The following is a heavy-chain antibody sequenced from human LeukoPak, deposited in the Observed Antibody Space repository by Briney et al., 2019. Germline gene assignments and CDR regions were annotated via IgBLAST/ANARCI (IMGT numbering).Heavy chain of an antibody. D-gene: IGHD2-8*01. J-gene: IGHJ5*02. CDR3: ARDRRYCTNGVCTHWFDP. Sequence: GGSLRLFCAASGFTFSSYWMSWVRQAPGKGLEWVANIKQDGSEKYYVDSVKGRFTISRDNAKNSLYLQMNSLRAEDTAVYYCARDRRYCTNGVCTHWFDPWGQGTLATVSS. V-gene: IGHV3-7*01. CDR2: IKQDGSEK. CDR1: GFTFSSYW.